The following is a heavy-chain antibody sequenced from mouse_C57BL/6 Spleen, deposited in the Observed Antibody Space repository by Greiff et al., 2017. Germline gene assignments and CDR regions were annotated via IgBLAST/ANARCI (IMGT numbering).Heavy chain of an antibody. V-gene: IGHV1-4*01. Sequence: QVQLKQSGAELARPGASVKMSCKASSYTFTSYTMHWVKQRPGQGLEWIGYINPSSGYTKYNQKFKDKATLTADKSSSTAYMQLSSLTSEDSAVYYCARSGGYDGYYFDYWGQGTTLTVSS. D-gene: IGHD2-2*01. CDR1: SYTFTSYT. CDR3: ARSGGYDGYYFDY. J-gene: IGHJ2*01. CDR2: INPSSGYT.